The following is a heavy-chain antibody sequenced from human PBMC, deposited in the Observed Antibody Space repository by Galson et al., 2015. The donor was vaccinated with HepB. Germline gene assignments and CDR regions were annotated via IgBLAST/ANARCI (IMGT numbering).Heavy chain of an antibody. CDR1: GFTFSSYA. D-gene: IGHD7-27*01. V-gene: IGHV3-23*01. Sequence: SLRLSCAASGFTFSSYAMSWVRQAPGKGLEWVSAISGSGGSTYYADSVKGRFTISRDNSKNTLYLQMNSLRAEDTAVYYCAKDRTIGWGFSTQAGLFDYWGQGTLVTVSS. J-gene: IGHJ4*02. CDR2: ISGSGGST. CDR3: AKDRTIGWGFSTQAGLFDY.